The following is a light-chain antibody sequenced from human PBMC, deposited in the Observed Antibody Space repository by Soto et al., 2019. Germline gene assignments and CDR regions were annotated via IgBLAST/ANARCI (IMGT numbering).Light chain of an antibody. CDR3: QQVRGYRLT. J-gene: IGKJ4*01. CDR1: QGINSH. V-gene: IGKV1-9*01. Sequence: DIHLTHSPSFLSASVGDRVTITCRASQGINSHLAWCHQVPGKAPTLLIYAAATLQSDVPSRFSGSASWTDFTLTISRVKTEDVATYYCQQVRGYRLTFAGAAKVDI. CDR2: AAA.